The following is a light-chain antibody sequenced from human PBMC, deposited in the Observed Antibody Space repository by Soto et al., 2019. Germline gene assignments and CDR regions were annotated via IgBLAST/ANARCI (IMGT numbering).Light chain of an antibody. J-gene: IGKJ4*01. CDR3: QQYNNWPLT. CDR1: QGISTW. CDR2: GAS. Sequence: EIQMTQSPSSVSASVGDRVTITCRASQGISTWLAWYQQKAGKAPNLLIYGASNLHSGVPSRFSGSGSGTEFTLTISSLQSEDFAVYYCQQYNNWPLTFGGGTKVDIK. V-gene: IGKV1-12*01.